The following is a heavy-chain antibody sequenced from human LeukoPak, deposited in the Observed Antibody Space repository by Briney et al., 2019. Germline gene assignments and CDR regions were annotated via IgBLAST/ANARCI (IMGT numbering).Heavy chain of an antibody. CDR2: ISRSGGST. CDR3: AKDHYYDSSDYSSFDY. J-gene: IGHJ4*02. Sequence: GGSLRLSCAASGFTFSSYAMSWVRQAPGKGLEWVSGISRSGGSTYYADSVKGRFTISRDNSKNTLYLQMNSLRAEDTAVYYCAKDHYYDSSDYSSFDYWGQGTLVTVSS. CDR1: GFTFSSYA. V-gene: IGHV3-23*01. D-gene: IGHD3-22*01.